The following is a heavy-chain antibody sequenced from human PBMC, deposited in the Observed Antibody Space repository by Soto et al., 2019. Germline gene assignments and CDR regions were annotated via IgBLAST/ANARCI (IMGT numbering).Heavy chain of an antibody. J-gene: IGHJ4*02. CDR1: GGSISSSSYY. Sequence: QLQLQESGPGLVKPSETLSLTCTVSGGSISSSSYYWGWIRQPPGKGLEWIGSIYYSGSTYYNPSLKARVTISVDPSKNQFSLKLSSVTAADPAVYYCARRGYCSGGSCSPTPFDYGGQGTLVTVSS. CDR3: ARRGYCSGGSCSPTPFDY. V-gene: IGHV4-39*01. D-gene: IGHD2-15*01. CDR2: IYYSGST.